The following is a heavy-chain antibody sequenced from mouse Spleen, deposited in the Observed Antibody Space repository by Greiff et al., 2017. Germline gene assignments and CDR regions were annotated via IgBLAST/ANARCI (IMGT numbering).Heavy chain of an antibody. J-gene: IGHJ1*01. CDR1: GYTFTSYY. CDR3: ARVYGSSYERYFDV. CDR2: IYPGNVNT. Sequence: VKVVESGPELVKPGASVRISCKASGYTFTSYYIHWVKQRPGQGLEWIGWIYPGNVNTKYNEKFKGKATLTADKSSSTAYMQLSSLTSEDSAVYFCARVYGSSYERYFDVWGAGTTVTVSS. D-gene: IGHD1-1*01. V-gene: IGHV1S56*01.